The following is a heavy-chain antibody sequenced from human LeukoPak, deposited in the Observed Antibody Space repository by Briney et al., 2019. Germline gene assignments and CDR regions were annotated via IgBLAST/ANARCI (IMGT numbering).Heavy chain of an antibody. D-gene: IGHD3-9*01. CDR3: ARGWFRYYDILTGPPVFEY. V-gene: IGHV4-34*01. Sequence: PSETLSPTCAVYGGSLSGYYWSWIRQPPGKGLGRIGEINHSGSTNYNPSLKSRVTISVDTSKNQFSLKLSSVTAADTAVYYCARGWFRYYDILTGPPVFEYWGQGTLVTVSS. J-gene: IGHJ4*02. CDR1: GGSLSGYY. CDR2: INHSGST.